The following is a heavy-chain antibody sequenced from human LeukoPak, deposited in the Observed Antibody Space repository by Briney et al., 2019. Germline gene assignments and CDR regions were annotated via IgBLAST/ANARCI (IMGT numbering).Heavy chain of an antibody. CDR3: AKLSPSSGWPYYFDY. Sequence: GGSLRLSCAASGFTFSSYDMSWVRQAPGKGLEWVSASSGSGGSTYYADSVKCRFTISRDNSKNTLYLQMNSLRAEDTAVYYCAKLSPSSGWPYYFDYWGQGTLVTFSS. V-gene: IGHV3-23*01. J-gene: IGHJ4*02. D-gene: IGHD6-19*01. CDR1: GFTFSSYD. CDR2: SSGSGGST.